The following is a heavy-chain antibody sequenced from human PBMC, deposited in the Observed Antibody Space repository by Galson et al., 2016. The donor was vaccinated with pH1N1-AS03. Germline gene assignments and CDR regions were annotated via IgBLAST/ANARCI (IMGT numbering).Heavy chain of an antibody. V-gene: IGHV1-18*01. CDR2: ISTYDGKT. Sequence: SVKVSCKAFGYTFTTYGISWVRQAPGHGLEWMGWISTYDGKTNYAQKLQGRVSMTTDTSTNTAYLDLRSLTSGDPAVYYCARGGAVRGLLNYFHYYVLDVWGQGTTVTVS. CDR3: ARGGAVRGLLNYFHYYVLDV. J-gene: IGHJ6*02. D-gene: IGHD3-10*01. CDR1: GYTFTTYG.